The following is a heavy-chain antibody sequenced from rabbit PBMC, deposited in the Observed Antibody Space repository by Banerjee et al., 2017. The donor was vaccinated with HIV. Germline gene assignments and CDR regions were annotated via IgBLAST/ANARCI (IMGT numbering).Heavy chain of an antibody. CDR2: IYTGSGTI. CDR3: ARDGYAGYVGATFNL. Sequence: QEQLVESGGGLVTPGASLTLTCTASGFSFSSYYYMCWVRQAPGKGLEWIGCIYTGSGTIYYASWAKGRFTISKTSSTTVTLQMTSLTAADTATYFCARDGYAGYVGATFNLWGPGTLVTVS. CDR1: GFSFSSYYY. J-gene: IGHJ4*01. D-gene: IGHD7-1*01. V-gene: IGHV1S45*01.